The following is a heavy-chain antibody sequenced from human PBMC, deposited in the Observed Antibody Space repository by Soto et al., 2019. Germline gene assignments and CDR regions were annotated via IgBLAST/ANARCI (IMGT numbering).Heavy chain of an antibody. D-gene: IGHD2-15*01. V-gene: IGHV3-30-3*01. Sequence: GGSLRLSCAASGFTFSSYAMHWVRQAPGKGLEWVAVISYDGSNKYYADSVKGRFTISRDNSKNTLYLQMNSLRAEDTAVYYCARDTPYCSGGSCYGTDYWGQGTLVTVSS. J-gene: IGHJ4*02. CDR1: GFTFSSYA. CDR3: ARDTPYCSGGSCYGTDY. CDR2: ISYDGSNK.